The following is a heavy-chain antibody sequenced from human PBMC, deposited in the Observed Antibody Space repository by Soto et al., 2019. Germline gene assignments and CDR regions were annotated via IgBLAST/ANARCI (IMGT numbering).Heavy chain of an antibody. CDR1: GFTFSFCA. D-gene: IGHD3-22*01. J-gene: IGHJ4*02. CDR3: VKVHSDSYYYFDY. CDR2: MRGSGGDT. V-gene: IGHV3-23*01. Sequence: EVQLLESGGALVQPGGSLRLSCAASGFTFSFCAMSWVRQAPGKGLEWVSSMRGSGGDTYYADSVKGRFTISRDNSKNTLYLQMNSLRVEDTAVYYCVKVHSDSYYYFDYWGQGTLVTVSS.